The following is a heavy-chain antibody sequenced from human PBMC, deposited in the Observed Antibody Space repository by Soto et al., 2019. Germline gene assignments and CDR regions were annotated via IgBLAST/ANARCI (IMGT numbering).Heavy chain of an antibody. D-gene: IGHD2-2*01. J-gene: IGHJ4*02. Sequence: SETLSLTCAVYGGSFSGYYWSWIRQPPGKGLEWIGEINQSGSTNYNPSLKSRVTISVDTSKNQFSLKLSSVTAADTAVYYCARYCSSTSCYHAYWGQGPLVTVST. CDR3: ARYCSSTSCYHAY. CDR2: INQSGST. V-gene: IGHV4-34*01. CDR1: GGSFSGYY.